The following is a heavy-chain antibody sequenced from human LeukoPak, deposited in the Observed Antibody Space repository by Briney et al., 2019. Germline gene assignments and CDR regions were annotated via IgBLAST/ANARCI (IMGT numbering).Heavy chain of an antibody. CDR3: AREGGCSSTSCHDYFDY. Sequence: GGSLRLSCAASGFTFSSYEMNWGRQAPGKGLEWVSYISISGSTIYYADSVKGRFTISRDNAKNSLYLQMNSLRAEDTAVYYCAREGGCSSTSCHDYFDYWGQGTLVTVSS. CDR1: GFTFSSYE. J-gene: IGHJ4*02. CDR2: ISISGSTI. V-gene: IGHV3-48*03. D-gene: IGHD2-2*01.